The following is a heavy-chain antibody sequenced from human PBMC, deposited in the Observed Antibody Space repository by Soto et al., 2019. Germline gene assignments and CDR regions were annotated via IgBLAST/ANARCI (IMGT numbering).Heavy chain of an antibody. Sequence: GGSLRLSCAASGFTFSSYEMNWVRQAPGKGLEWVSYISSSGSTIYYADSVKGRFTISRDNAKNSLYLQMNSLRAEDTAVYYCARDSSSSMDDDAFDIRGQGTMVTVSS. D-gene: IGHD6-6*01. CDR3: ARDSSSSMDDDAFDI. V-gene: IGHV3-48*03. CDR1: GFTFSSYE. CDR2: ISSSGSTI. J-gene: IGHJ3*02.